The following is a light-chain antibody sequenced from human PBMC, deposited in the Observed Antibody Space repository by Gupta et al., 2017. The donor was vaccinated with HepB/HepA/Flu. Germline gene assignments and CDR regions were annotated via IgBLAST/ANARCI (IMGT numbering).Light chain of an antibody. J-gene: IGLJ3*02. CDR3: AAWDSSLSGVV. CDR2: SDV. CDR1: RSNIGSET. Sequence: QSVLTQPPSASGAPGQRVTISCSGSRSNIGSETVHWYQQFPGTAPKLLTHSDVQRPSGVPGRFSGSKSGTSASRSISGLQSEDEAYDECAAWDSSLSGVVFGGGTKLT. V-gene: IGLV1-44*01.